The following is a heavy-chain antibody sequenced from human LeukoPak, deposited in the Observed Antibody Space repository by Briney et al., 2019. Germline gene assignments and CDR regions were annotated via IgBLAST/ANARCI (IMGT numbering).Heavy chain of an antibody. CDR1: GYTLTELS. V-gene: IGHV1-24*01. Sequence: VSVKVSCKVSGYTLTELSMHWVRQAPGKGLEWMGGFDPEDGETIYAQKFQGRVTMTEDTSTDTAYMELSSLRSEDTAVYYCATMRSSGWYIDYWGQGTLVTVSS. CDR3: ATMRSSGWYIDY. J-gene: IGHJ4*02. CDR2: FDPEDGET. D-gene: IGHD6-19*01.